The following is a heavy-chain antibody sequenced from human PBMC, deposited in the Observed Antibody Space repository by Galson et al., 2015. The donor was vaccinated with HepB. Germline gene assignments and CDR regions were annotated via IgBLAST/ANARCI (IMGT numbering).Heavy chain of an antibody. CDR1: GYTFSSYS. D-gene: IGHD2-15*01. Sequence: SVKVSCKASGYTFSSYSITWVRQAPGQGHEWMAWISPYNRETHFVRKFQGRVTLTTDTFTRIAYMELRSLRSDDTAVYYCARGAVVEVVGGTQNNWFGPWGQGTLVTVSS. CDR3: ARGAVVEVVGGTQNNWFGP. V-gene: IGHV1-18*01. J-gene: IGHJ5*02. CDR2: ISPYNRET.